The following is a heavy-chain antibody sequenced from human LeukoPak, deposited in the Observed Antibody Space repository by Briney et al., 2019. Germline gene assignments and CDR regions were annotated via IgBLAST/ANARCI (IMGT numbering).Heavy chain of an antibody. Sequence: ASVKGSCKASGGTFSSYAISWVRQAPGQGLEWMGGIIPIFGTANYAQKFQGRVTITADESTSTAYMELSSLRSEDTAVYYCARGPLLDYYYYMDVWGKGTTVTVSS. CDR2: IIPIFGTA. CDR1: GGTFSSYA. V-gene: IGHV1-69*01. D-gene: IGHD2-15*01. CDR3: ARGPLLDYYYYMDV. J-gene: IGHJ6*03.